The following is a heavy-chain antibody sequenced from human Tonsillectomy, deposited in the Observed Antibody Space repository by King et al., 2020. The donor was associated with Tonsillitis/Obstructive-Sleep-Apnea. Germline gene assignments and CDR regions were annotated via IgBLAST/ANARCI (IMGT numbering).Heavy chain of an antibody. CDR1: GFTFSSFS. V-gene: IGHV3-21*01. D-gene: IGHD2-2*02. Sequence: VQLVESGGGLVKPGGSLRLSCAASGFTFSSFSMNWVRQAPGKGREWLSSISGSSSYIYYADSVKGRFTISRDNAKNSLYLQMNSLRAEDTAVYYCARGDIVIVPSAIGDWGQGTLVTVSS. J-gene: IGHJ4*02. CDR3: ARGDIVIVPSAIGD. CDR2: ISGSSSYI.